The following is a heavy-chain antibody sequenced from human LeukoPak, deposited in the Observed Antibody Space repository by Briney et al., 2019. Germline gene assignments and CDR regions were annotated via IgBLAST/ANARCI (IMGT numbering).Heavy chain of an antibody. V-gene: IGHV3-15*01. CDR3: TTEASYYYGSGSYYPDLDY. D-gene: IGHD3-10*01. J-gene: IGHJ4*02. CDR2: IKSKTDGGTT. CDR1: GFTFSNAW. Sequence: GGSLRLSCAASGFTFSNAWMSWVRQAPGKGLEWVGRIKSKTDGGTTDYAAPVKGRFTISRDDSKNTLYLQMNSLKTEDTAVYYCTTEASYYYGSGSYYPDLDYWGQGTLVTVSS.